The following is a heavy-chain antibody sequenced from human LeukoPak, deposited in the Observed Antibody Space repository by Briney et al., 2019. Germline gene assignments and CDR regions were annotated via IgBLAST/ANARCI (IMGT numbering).Heavy chain of an antibody. V-gene: IGHV4-34*01. CDR1: GGSFSGFY. CDR2: INHSGST. J-gene: IGHJ4*02. CDR3: ARGVYRYFDY. Sequence: SETLSLTCAVYGGSFSGFYWSWIRQPPGKGLEWIGEINHSGSTNYNPSLKSRVTISVDTSKNQFSLKLSSVTAADTAVYYCARGVYRYFDYWGQGTLVTVSS. D-gene: IGHD5/OR15-5a*01.